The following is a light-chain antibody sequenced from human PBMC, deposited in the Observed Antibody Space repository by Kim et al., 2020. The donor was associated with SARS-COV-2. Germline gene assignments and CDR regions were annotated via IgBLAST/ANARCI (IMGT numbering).Light chain of an antibody. CDR2: DAC. CDR1: QGISSA. J-gene: IGKJ3*01. V-gene: IGKV1-13*02. CDR3: QQFNSYFFT. Sequence: AIQLTQSPSSLSASVGDRVTITCRASQGISSALAWYQQKPGKAPKLLIYDACSLESGVPSRFSGSGSGTDFTLTISSLQPEDFATYYCQQFNSYFFTFGPGTKVDIK.